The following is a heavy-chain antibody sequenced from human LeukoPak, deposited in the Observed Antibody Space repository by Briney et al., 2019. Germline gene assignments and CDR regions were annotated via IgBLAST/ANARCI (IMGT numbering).Heavy chain of an antibody. CDR1: GGSISSYY. J-gene: IGHJ6*03. Sequence: SETLSLTCTVSGGSISSYYWSWIRQPPGKGLEWIGYIYYSGSTNYNPSLKSRVTISVDTSKNQFSLKLSSVTAADTAVYYCASLSSTNMDVWGKGTTGTVSS. V-gene: IGHV4-59*08. D-gene: IGHD5/OR15-5a*01. CDR2: IYYSGST. CDR3: ASLSSTNMDV.